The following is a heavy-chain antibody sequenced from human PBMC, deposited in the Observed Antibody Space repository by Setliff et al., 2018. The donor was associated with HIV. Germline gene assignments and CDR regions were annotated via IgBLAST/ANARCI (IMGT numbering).Heavy chain of an antibody. J-gene: IGHJ4*02. V-gene: IGHV4-61*09. CDR1: GGSISSGSYY. CDR2: IFTSGST. CDR3: ARMRLDGGYSYDY. D-gene: IGHD5-12*01. Sequence: SETLSLTCTVSGGSISSGSYYWSWIRQPAGKGLDWVGHIFTSGSTNYSPSLKSRVTISVDTSKNLFSLKLSSVTAADTGVYYCARMRLDGGYSYDYWGQGTRVTVSS.